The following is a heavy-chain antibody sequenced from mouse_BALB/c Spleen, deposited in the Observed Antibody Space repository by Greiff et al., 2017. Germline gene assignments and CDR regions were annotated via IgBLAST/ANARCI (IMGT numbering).Heavy chain of an antibody. V-gene: IGHV1-7*01. CDR1: GYTFTSYW. CDR2: INPSTGYT. J-gene: IGHJ2*01. D-gene: IGHD3-3*01. Sequence: VQLQQSGAELAKPGASVKMSCKASGYTFTSYWMHWVKQRPGQGLEWIGYINPSTGYTEYNQKFKDKATLTADKSSSTAYMQLSSLTSEDSAVYYCARGTLRFDYWGQGTTLTVSA. CDR3: ARGTLRFDY.